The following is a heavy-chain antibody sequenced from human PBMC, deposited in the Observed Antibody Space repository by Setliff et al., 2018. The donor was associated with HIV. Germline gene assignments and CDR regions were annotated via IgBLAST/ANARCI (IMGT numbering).Heavy chain of an antibody. CDR1: GFTFSTDW. J-gene: IGHJ6*02. V-gene: IGHV3-74*01. CDR2: IDNYGSNK. Sequence: GGSLRLSCAASGFTFSTDWMHWVRQVPGKGLLWVSRIDNYGSNKYYADSVKGRFTISRDNSKNTLYLQMNSLRAEDTAVYYRAKGHYDFWSGYYTGPYYYGMDVWGQGTTVTVSS. CDR3: AKGHYDFWSGYYTGPYYYGMDV. D-gene: IGHD3-3*01.